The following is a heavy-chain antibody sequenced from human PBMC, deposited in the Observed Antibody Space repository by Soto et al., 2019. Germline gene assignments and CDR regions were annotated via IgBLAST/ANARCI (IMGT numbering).Heavy chain of an antibody. J-gene: IGHJ6*02. CDR2: ISYDGSNK. Sequence: GGSLRLSCAASGFTFSSYGMHWVRQAPGKGLEWVAFISYDGSNKYYGDSVKGRFTISRDNSKSTLYLQMNSLRAEDTAVFYCAKEEVIKIFELPRYYYYVLDVWGQGTKVTVYS. D-gene: IGHD3-3*01. V-gene: IGHV3-30*18. CDR3: AKEEVIKIFELPRYYYYVLDV. CDR1: GFTFSSYG.